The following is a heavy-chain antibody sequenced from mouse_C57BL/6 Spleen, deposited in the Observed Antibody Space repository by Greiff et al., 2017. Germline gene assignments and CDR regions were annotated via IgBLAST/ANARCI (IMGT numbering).Heavy chain of an antibody. D-gene: IGHD3-3*01. V-gene: IGHV1-52*01. J-gene: IGHJ3*01. CDR2: IDPSDSET. Sequence: QVQLQQPGAELVRPGSSVKLSCKASGYTFTSYWMHWVKQRPIQGLEWIGNIDPSDSETHYNQKFKDKATLTVDKSSSTAYMQLSSLTSEDSAVYYCARGGGDVGFAYWGQVTLVTVSA. CDR1: GYTFTSYW. CDR3: ARGGGDVGFAY.